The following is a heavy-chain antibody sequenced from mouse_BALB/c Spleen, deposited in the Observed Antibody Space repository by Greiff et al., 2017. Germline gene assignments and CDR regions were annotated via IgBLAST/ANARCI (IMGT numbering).Heavy chain of an antibody. V-gene: IGHV5-4*02. CDR3: ARGVYDYGGDY. CDR2: ISDGGSYT. Sequence: EVKLMESGGGLVKPGGSLKLSCAASGFTFSDYYMYWVRQTPEKRLEWVATISDGGSYTYYPDSVKGRFTISRDNAKNNLYLQMSSLKSEDTAMYYCARGVYDYGGDYWGQGTSVTVSS. CDR1: GFTFSDYY. D-gene: IGHD2-4*01. J-gene: IGHJ4*01.